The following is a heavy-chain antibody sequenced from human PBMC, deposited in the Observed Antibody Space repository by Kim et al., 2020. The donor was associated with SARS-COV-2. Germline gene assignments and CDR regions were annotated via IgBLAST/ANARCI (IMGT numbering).Heavy chain of an antibody. CDR2: ISRSSSNI. Sequence: GGSLRLSCAASGFTFSSYSMTWVRQAPGKGLEWVSYISRSSSNIYYADSVKGRFTISRDNAKNSLYLQMNSLRDEDTAVYYCARAHYYDSSLGYWGQGTLVTVSS. CDR3: ARAHYYDSSLGY. D-gene: IGHD3-22*01. V-gene: IGHV3-48*02. J-gene: IGHJ4*02. CDR1: GFTFSSYS.